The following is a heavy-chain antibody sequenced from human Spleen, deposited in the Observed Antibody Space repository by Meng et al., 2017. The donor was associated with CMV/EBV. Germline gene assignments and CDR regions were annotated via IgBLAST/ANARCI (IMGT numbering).Heavy chain of an antibody. CDR3: ATGIAARRYPFFDY. CDR1: GFTFSSYE. CDR2: ISSSGSTI. J-gene: IGHJ4*02. Sequence: GESLKISCAASGFTFSSYEMNWVRQAPGKGLEWVSYISSSGSTIYYADSVKGRFTIPRDNAKNSLYLQMNSLRAEDTAVYYCATGIAARRYPFFDYWGQGTLVTVSS. D-gene: IGHD6-6*01. V-gene: IGHV3-48*03.